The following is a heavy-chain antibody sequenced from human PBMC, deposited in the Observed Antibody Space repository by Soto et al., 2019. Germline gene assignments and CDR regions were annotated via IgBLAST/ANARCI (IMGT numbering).Heavy chain of an antibody. CDR3: ARRHGLDIDAYY. Sequence: SETLSLTCSVSGASIYNGGYFWSWIRQSPGKGLEWIGHIHNSGSPYNNPSLKSRVTISADTSKNQFPLKLTSVTAADTAVYFCARRHGLDIDAYYWGQGILDTVSS. CDR1: GASIYNGGYF. D-gene: IGHD3-10*01. V-gene: IGHV4-30-4*01. J-gene: IGHJ4*02. CDR2: IHNSGSP.